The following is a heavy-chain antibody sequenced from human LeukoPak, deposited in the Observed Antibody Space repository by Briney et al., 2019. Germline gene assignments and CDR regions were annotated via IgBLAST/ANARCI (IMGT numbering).Heavy chain of an antibody. CDR2: ISAYNGNT. Sequence: ASVKVSCTASGYSFATYGISWVRQAPGQGLEWMGWISAYNGNTNYAQKLQGRVTMTTDTSTSTVYMELRSLRSDDTAVYYCARDPYGDYRALDYWGQGTLVTVSS. V-gene: IGHV1-18*01. D-gene: IGHD4-17*01. CDR3: ARDPYGDYRALDY. J-gene: IGHJ4*02. CDR1: GYSFATYG.